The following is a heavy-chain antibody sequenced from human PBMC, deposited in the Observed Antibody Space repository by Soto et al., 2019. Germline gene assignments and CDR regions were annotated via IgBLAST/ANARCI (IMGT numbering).Heavy chain of an antibody. Sequence: SETLSLTCKVSGDSISSGTYYWGWIRHPPGKGLEWIGNIFFRGNTYYNPSLKSRVTVSVETSKNQFSLKLASVTAADTAVYYCARRVVGNSWHFDYWGQGTLVTVSS. D-gene: IGHD6-13*01. CDR1: GDSISSGTYY. CDR2: IFFRGNT. CDR3: ARRVVGNSWHFDY. J-gene: IGHJ4*02. V-gene: IGHV4-39*01.